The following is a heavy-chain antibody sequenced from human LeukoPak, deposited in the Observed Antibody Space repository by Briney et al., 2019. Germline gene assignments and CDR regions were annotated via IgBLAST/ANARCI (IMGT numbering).Heavy chain of an antibody. CDR2: IWYDGSNK. Sequence: GGSLRLSCAASGFTFSSYGMHCVRQAPGKGLEWVAVIWYDGSNKYYADSVKGRFTISRDNSKNTLYLQMNSLRAEDTAVYYCARNLYDSSGYYPDYWGQGTLVTVSS. CDR1: GFTFSSYG. J-gene: IGHJ4*02. CDR3: ARNLYDSSGYYPDY. D-gene: IGHD3-22*01. V-gene: IGHV3-33*01.